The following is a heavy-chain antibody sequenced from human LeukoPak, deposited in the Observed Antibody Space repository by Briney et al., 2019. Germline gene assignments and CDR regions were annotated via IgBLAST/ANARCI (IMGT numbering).Heavy chain of an antibody. V-gene: IGHV3-13*01. CDR2: IGTVDDT. D-gene: IGHD1-1*01. CDR1: GFTFSTYD. Sequence: GGSLRLSCAASGFTFSTYDMHWVRQVTGKGLEWVSAIGTVDDTYYLGSVKGRFTISRENAKNVLYLQMSSLRVEDTAVYYCAREIRETVFTRHHYYGIDVWGQGTTVTVSS. J-gene: IGHJ6*02. CDR3: AREIRETVFTRHHYYGIDV.